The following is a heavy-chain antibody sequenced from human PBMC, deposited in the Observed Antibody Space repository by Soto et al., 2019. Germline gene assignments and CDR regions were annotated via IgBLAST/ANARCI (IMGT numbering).Heavy chain of an antibody. D-gene: IGHD3-22*01. V-gene: IGHV1-69*01. CDR2: CIPIFRTR. CDR3: VRDRRIYYSDPQDDCVASDDEV. CDR1: GGIFGSHG. Sequence: QVQLIQSEAEVKKPGSSVRVSCTASGGIFGSHGFSWVRQAPGQRIGRVGGCIPIFRTRTYTEKFQARVRIAADESTNTVYMDLSSLTSEDTAVYYCVRDRRIYYSDPQDDCVASDDEVWGQGTLVSVSS. J-gene: IGHJ3*01.